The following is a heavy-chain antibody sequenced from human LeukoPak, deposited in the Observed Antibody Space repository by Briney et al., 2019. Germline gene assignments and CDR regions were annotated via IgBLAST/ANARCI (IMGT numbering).Heavy chain of an antibody. CDR2: ISAFNGNT. D-gene: IGHD2-2*01. CDR1: GYTFTSYG. V-gene: IGHV1-18*01. J-gene: IGHJ4*02. Sequence: GASVKVSCKASGYTFTSYGISWVRQAPGQGLEWMGWISAFNGNTNYAQDFQGRVTMTTDTSTSTAYMELRSLRSDDTAVYYCARDVATQGGYCSSTSCYGAAGYWGQGTLVTVSS. CDR3: ARDVATQGGYCSSTSCYGAAGY.